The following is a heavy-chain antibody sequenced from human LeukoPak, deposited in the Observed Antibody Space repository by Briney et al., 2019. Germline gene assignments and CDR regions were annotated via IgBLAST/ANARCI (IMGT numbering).Heavy chain of an antibody. V-gene: IGHV4-34*01. CDR1: GGSFSGYY. CDR2: INHSGST. CDR3: ARVKAAAGRVDGAFDI. Sequence: PSETLSLTCAVYGGSFSGYYWSWIRQPPGKGLEWIGEINHSGSTNYNPSLKSRVTISVDTSKNQFSLKLSAVTAADTAVYYCARVKAAAGRVDGAFDIWGQGTMVTVSS. D-gene: IGHD6-13*01. J-gene: IGHJ3*02.